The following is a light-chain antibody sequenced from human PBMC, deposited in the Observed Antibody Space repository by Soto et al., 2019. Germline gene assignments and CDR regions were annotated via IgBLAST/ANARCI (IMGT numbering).Light chain of an antibody. Sequence: EIVLTQSPGTLSLSPGERATHSCRASQSVSSGYLAWYQQKPGQAPRLLLSGASRRATGIPDRFSGSGSGTDFTLTISRLEPEDFAVYYCQQYDNYPRTFGQGTKV. CDR2: GAS. J-gene: IGKJ1*01. CDR1: QSVSSGY. CDR3: QQYDNYPRT. V-gene: IGKV3-20*01.